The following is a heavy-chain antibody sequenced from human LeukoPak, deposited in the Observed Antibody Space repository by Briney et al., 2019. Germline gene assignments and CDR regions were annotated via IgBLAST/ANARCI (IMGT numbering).Heavy chain of an antibody. J-gene: IGHJ5*02. CDR3: AREVAALNWFDP. CDR2: IYYSGST. Sequence: SETLSLTCTVSGGSISSSSYYWGWIRQPPGKGLEWIGSIYYSGSTYYNPSLKSRVTISVDTSKNQFSLKLSSVTAADTAVYYCAREVAALNWFDPWGQGTLVTVSS. V-gene: IGHV4-39*07. CDR1: GGSISSSSYY. D-gene: IGHD6-13*01.